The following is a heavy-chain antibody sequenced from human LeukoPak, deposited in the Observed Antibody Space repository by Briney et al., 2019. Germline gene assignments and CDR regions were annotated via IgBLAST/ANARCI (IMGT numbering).Heavy chain of an antibody. Sequence: GESLKISCKGSEYSFTNYWIGWVRQTPGKGLDWMGIIYPGDSDTRYSPSFQGQVTISVDKSISTAYLQWSSLKASDTAMYYCARHDTSGSVYWGQGTLVTVSS. CDR3: ARHDTSGSVY. J-gene: IGHJ4*02. CDR1: EYSFTNYW. V-gene: IGHV5-51*01. CDR2: IYPGDSDT. D-gene: IGHD3-22*01.